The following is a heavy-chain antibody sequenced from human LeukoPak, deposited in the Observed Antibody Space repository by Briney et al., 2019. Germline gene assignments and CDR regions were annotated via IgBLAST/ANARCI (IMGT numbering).Heavy chain of an antibody. CDR3: ARFKVWLPYDY. J-gene: IGHJ4*02. V-gene: IGHV3-20*04. CDR2: INWNGGST. CDR1: GFTFDDYG. D-gene: IGHD3-16*01. Sequence: GGSLRLSCAASGFTFDDYGMSWVRQAPGKGLEWVSGINWNGGSTGYADSVKGRFTISRDNAKNSLYLQMNSLRAEDTALYCCARFKVWLPYDYWGQGTLVTVSS.